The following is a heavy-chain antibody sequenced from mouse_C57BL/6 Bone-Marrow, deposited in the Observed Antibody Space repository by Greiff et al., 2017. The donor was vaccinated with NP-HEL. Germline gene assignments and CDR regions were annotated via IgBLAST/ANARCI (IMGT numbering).Heavy chain of an antibody. CDR2: IDPANGNT. V-gene: IGHV14-3*01. CDR1: GFNIKNTY. Sequence: VHVKQSVAELVRPGASVKLSCTASGFNIKNTYMHWVKQRPEQGLEWIGRIDPANGNTKYAPKFQGKATITADTSSNTAYLQLSSLTSEDTAIYYCASIYYGNYEAMDYWGQGTSVTVSS. CDR3: ASIYYGNYEAMDY. J-gene: IGHJ4*01. D-gene: IGHD2-1*01.